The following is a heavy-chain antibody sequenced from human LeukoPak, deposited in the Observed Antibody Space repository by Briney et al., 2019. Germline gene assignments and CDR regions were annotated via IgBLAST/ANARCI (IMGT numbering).Heavy chain of an antibody. J-gene: IGHJ4*02. CDR1: GFTFSSYS. D-gene: IGHD5-18*01. V-gene: IGHV3-21*04. CDR3: ASRDTAMVHDY. Sequence: GESLRLSCAASGFTFSSYSMNWVRQAPGKGLEWVSSISSSSSYVYYADSVKGRFTISRDNAKNSLYLQMNSLRAEDTAVYYCASRDTAMVHDYWGQGTLVTVSS. CDR2: ISSSSSYV.